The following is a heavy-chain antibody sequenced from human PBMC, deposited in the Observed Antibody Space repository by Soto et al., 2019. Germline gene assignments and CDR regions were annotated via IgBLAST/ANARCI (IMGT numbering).Heavy chain of an antibody. V-gene: IGHV4-39*01. D-gene: IGHD3-16*01. CDR3: VRHAAYDSVWGNSDGNDY. Sequence: PSETLSLTCTVSGDSISSNSYYWDWIRQPPGKGLEWIGSIYYSGATYYNPSLQSRVTISVDTSKNQFSLHLSSVTAADTAVYYCVRHAAYDSVWGNSDGNDYWGQGTLVTVSS. CDR2: IYYSGAT. J-gene: IGHJ4*02. CDR1: GDSISSNSYY.